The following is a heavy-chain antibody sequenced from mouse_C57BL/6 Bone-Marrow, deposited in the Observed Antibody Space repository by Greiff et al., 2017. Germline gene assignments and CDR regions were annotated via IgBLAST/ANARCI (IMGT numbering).Heavy chain of an antibody. CDR2: IRSKSNNYAT. CDR1: GFSFNTYA. Sequence: EVKLMESGGGLVQPKGSLKLSCAASGFSFNTYAMNWVRQAPGKGLEWVARIRSKSNNYATYYADSVKDRFTISRDDSESMLYLQMNNLKTEDTAMYYCVRQGGVYSNYDFDDWGQGTTLTVSS. J-gene: IGHJ2*01. D-gene: IGHD2-5*01. CDR3: VRQGGVYSNYDFDD. V-gene: IGHV10-1*01.